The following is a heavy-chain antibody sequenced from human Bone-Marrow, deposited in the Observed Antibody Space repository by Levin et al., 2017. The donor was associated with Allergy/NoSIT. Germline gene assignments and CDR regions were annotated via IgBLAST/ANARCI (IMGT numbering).Heavy chain of an antibody. V-gene: IGHV4-39*01. CDR2: VYYSGST. Sequence: GGSLSSSSYYWGWIRQPPGKGLEWIGSVYYSGSTYYNPSLKSRVTISVDTSKNQFSLKLRSVTGADTAVYYCASLRWYFDVWGRGTLVTVSS. CDR3: ASLRWYFDV. J-gene: IGHJ2*01. CDR1: GGSLSSSSYY.